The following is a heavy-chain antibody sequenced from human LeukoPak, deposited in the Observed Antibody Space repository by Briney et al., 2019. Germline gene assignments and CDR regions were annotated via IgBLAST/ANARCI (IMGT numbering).Heavy chain of an antibody. CDR2: IYYSGTT. CDR1: GGSISYYY. CDR3: AREDPQTTVPEGMDV. V-gene: IGHV4-59*01. J-gene: IGHJ6*02. Sequence: SETLSLTCTVSGGSISYYYWSWIRQSPGKGLEWIGYIYYSGTTNYNPSLKSRVTISVDTTKNQFSLQLRSVTAADTAVYYCAREDPQTTVPEGMDVWGQGTTVTVSS. D-gene: IGHD4-17*01.